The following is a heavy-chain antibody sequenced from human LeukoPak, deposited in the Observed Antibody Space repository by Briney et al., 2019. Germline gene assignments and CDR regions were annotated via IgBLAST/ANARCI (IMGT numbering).Heavy chain of an antibody. CDR2: INPNSGGT. CDR1: GYTFTGYY. CDR3: ARPTLQTLGA. V-gene: IGHV1-2*02. Sequence: ASVKVSCKASGYTFTGYYMHWVRQATGQGLEWMGWINPNSGGTNYAQKFQGRVTMTRDTSVSTAYMEVSSLRPDDTAVYYCARPTLQTLGAWGQGTLVTVSS. D-gene: IGHD3-10*01. J-gene: IGHJ5*02.